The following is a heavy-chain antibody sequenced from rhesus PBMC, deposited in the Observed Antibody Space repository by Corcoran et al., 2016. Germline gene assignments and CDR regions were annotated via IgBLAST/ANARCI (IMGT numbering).Heavy chain of an antibody. J-gene: IGHJ4*01. CDR1: GGSISSSTW. D-gene: IGHD6-25*01. V-gene: IGHV4-65*01. Sequence: QVQLQESGPGLVQPSETLSLTYAVSGGSISSSTWWSWIRQPPGKGLEWIGYISARSGSPAYNPTLKSRVTISTDTSKNQFSLKLSSVTAAGTAVYYCARGIAAAMGRDYWGQGVLVTVSS. CDR3: ARGIAAAMGRDY. CDR2: ISARSGSP.